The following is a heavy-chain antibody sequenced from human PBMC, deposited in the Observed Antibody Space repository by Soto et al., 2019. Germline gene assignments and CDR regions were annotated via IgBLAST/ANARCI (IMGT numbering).Heavy chain of an antibody. CDR3: ARGSLGGTLRFLEWPYFDY. Sequence: SVKVSCKASGGTFSSHAISWVRQAPGQGLEWMGGIIPIFGTANYAQKFQGRVTITADKSTSTAYMELSSLRSEDTAVYYCARGSLGGTLRFLEWPYFDYWGQGTLVTVSS. J-gene: IGHJ4*02. CDR1: GGTFSSHA. CDR2: IIPIFGTA. D-gene: IGHD3-3*01. V-gene: IGHV1-69*06.